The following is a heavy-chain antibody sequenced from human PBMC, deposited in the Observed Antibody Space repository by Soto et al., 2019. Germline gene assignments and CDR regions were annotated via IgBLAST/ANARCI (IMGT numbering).Heavy chain of an antibody. Sequence: QVQLVESGGGVVQPGRSLRLSCAASGFTFSSYGMHWVRQAPGKGLEWVAVIWYDGSNKYYADSVKGRFTISRDNSKNTRYLQMNSLRAEGTAVYYCAGDVDYGGGLGLFDYWGQGTLVTVSS. CDR1: GFTFSSYG. J-gene: IGHJ4*02. CDR2: IWYDGSNK. D-gene: IGHD4-17*01. V-gene: IGHV3-33*01. CDR3: AGDVDYGGGLGLFDY.